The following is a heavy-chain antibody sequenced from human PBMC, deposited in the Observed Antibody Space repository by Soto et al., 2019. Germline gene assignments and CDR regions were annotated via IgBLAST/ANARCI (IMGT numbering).Heavy chain of an antibody. CDR2: ISAYNGNT. D-gene: IGHD6-13*01. CDR3: ARHPNSSSWYYYYYYGMDV. V-gene: IGHV1-18*01. CDR1: GYTFTSYG. J-gene: IGHJ6*02. Sequence: ASVKVSCKASGYTFTSYGIRWVRQAPGQGLQWMGWISAYNGNTNYAQKLQGRVTMTTDTSTSTAYMELRSLRSDDTAVYYCARHPNSSSWYYYYYYGMDVWGQGTTVTVSS.